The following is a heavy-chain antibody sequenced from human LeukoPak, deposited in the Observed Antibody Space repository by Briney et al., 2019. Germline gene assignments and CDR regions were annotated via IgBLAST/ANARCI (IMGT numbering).Heavy chain of an antibody. V-gene: IGHV3-74*01. D-gene: IGHD5-18*01. CDR2: INSDGSTT. Sequence: PGGSLRLSCAPSGFTFSGYWMHWVRQAPRKGLVWVSRINSDGSTTSYADSVMGRFTISRDNAKNTLYLQMNSLRAEDTAVYYCAREAYSYNTFDYWGQGTLVTVSS. CDR3: AREAYSYNTFDY. J-gene: IGHJ4*02. CDR1: GFTFSGYW.